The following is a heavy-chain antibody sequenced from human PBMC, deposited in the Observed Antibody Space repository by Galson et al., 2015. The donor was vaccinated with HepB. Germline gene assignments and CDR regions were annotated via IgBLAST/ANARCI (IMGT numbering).Heavy chain of an antibody. Sequence: QSGAEVKKPGESLKISCKGSGYSFTSYWIGWVRQMPGKGLEWMGIIYPGDSDTRYSPSFQGQVTISADKSISTAYLQWSSLKASDTAMYYCARQEEKSMMGPRNGMDVWGQGTTVTVSS. CDR2: IYPGDSDT. V-gene: IGHV5-51*01. J-gene: IGHJ6*02. D-gene: IGHD3-22*01. CDR3: ARQEEKSMMGPRNGMDV. CDR1: GYSFTSYW.